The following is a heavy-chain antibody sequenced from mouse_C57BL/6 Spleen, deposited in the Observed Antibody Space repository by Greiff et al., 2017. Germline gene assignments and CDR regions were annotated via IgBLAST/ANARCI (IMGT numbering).Heavy chain of an antibody. CDR1: GYSITSGYY. D-gene: IGHD1-1*01. CDR2: ISYDGSN. V-gene: IGHV3-6*01. CDR3: ARGYGSSYFAY. J-gene: IGHJ3*01. Sequence: DVQLQESGPGLVKPSQSLSLTCSVTGYSITSGYYWNWIRQFPGNKLEWMGYISYDGSNNYNPSLKNRISITRDTSKNQFFLKLNSVTTEDTATYYCARGYGSSYFAYWGQGTLVTVSA.